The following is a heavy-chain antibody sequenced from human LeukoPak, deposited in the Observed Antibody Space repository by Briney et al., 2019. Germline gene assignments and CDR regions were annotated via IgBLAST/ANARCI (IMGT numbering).Heavy chain of an antibody. D-gene: IGHD6-13*01. Sequence: GGSLRLSCAASGFIFRNYGMNWVRQAPGKGLEWVSGISGHGDITYYADSVKGRFTISRDNSKNTLYLQMNSLRAEDTAVYYCAKGLKTAAAGTVWFDPWGQGTLVTVSS. V-gene: IGHV3-23*01. CDR1: GFIFRNYG. CDR3: AKGLKTAAAGTVWFDP. CDR2: ISGHGDIT. J-gene: IGHJ5*02.